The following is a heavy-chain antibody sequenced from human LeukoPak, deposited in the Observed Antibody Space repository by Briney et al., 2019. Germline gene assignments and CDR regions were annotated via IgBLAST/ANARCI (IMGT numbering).Heavy chain of an antibody. CDR1: GFTFSNYA. Sequence: GALRLSCAASGFTFSNYAMSWVRQAPGKGLEWVSTISSSGGDTYYADSVKGRFTISRDNSKNTLYLQMNSLRAEDTAVYYCAKALAVAGREGYWGQGTLVTVSS. V-gene: IGHV3-23*01. J-gene: IGHJ4*02. CDR2: ISSSGGDT. D-gene: IGHD6-19*01. CDR3: AKALAVAGREGY.